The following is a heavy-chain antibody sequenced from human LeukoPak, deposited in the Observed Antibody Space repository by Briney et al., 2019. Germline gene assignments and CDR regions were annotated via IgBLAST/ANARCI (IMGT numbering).Heavy chain of an antibody. D-gene: IGHD6-6*01. V-gene: IGHV3-33*01. CDR2: IWYDGSNT. Sequence: GRSLKLSCAASGFTFSNYGMHWVRQVPGKGLEWVAVIWYDGSNTYYKDSVNGRFTISRDNSKNMLYLQMNSLRADDTAVYYCAREYRIRRREYYFDYWGQGTLAAVSS. CDR1: GFTFSNYG. CDR3: AREYRIRRREYYFDY. J-gene: IGHJ4*02.